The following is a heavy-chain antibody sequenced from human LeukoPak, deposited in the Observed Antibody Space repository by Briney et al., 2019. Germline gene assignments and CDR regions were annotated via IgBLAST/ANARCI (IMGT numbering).Heavy chain of an antibody. CDR1: GGSFTGHY. CDR3: ARGLKSSGYYRLFDY. V-gene: IGHV4-34*01. D-gene: IGHD3-22*01. J-gene: IGHJ4*02. CDR2: VNYGGYA. Sequence: SETLSLTCGVYGGSFTGHYWSWIRQSPGKGLEWIGEVNYGGYARYNPSLQSRVSISIEVPKSQFSLKLASVTAADTAVYYCARGLKSSGYYRLFDYWGQGTLVTVSS.